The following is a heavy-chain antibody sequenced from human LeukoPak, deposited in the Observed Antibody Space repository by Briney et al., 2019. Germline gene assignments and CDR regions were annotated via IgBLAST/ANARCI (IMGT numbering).Heavy chain of an antibody. CDR1: EYTFTDYA. J-gene: IGHJ4*02. CDR2: INAGNGNT. Sequence: ASVKVSCKASEYTFTDYAINWVRQAPGQRLEWMGWINAGNGNTRYSQRFQGRVTITRDTSASTAYLELSSLTSEDTAVYYCARGRWSATTASYYLDFWGQGTLVTVSS. V-gene: IGHV1-3*01. D-gene: IGHD5-24*01. CDR3: ARGRWSATTASYYLDF.